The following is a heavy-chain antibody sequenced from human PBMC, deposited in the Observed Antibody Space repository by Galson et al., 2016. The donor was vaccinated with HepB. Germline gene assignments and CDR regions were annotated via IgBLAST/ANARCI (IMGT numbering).Heavy chain of an antibody. CDR2: ISWNSDSI. Sequence: SLRLSCAASGFTFEDYAMHWVRQVPGKGLEWVSGISWNSDSIGYADSVKGRFTISRDNAKNSLYLQMNSLRVEDTALYFCTKGHYGGNSGFNWFDTWGQGTLVTVSS. J-gene: IGHJ5*02. V-gene: IGHV3-9*01. CDR3: TKGHYGGNSGFNWFDT. CDR1: GFTFEDYA. D-gene: IGHD4-23*01.